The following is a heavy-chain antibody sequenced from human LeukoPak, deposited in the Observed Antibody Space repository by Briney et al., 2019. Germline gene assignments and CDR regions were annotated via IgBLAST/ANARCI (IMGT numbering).Heavy chain of an antibody. CDR2: IYYSGST. CDR3: ASPQTFWSGWSNWFDP. Sequence: SETLSLTCNVSGGSISSGGYYWSWIRQHPGKGLEWIGYIYYSGSTYYNPSLKSRVTISVDTSKNQFSLKLSSATAADTAVYYCASPQTFWSGWSNWFDPWGQGTLVTVSS. CDR1: GGSISSGGYY. V-gene: IGHV4-31*03. J-gene: IGHJ5*02. D-gene: IGHD3-3*01.